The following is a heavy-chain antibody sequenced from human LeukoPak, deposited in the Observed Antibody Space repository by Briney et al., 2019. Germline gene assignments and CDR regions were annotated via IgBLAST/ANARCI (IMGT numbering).Heavy chain of an antibody. V-gene: IGHV1-2*02. CDR1: GYTRTDYY. J-gene: IGHJ4*02. Sequence: ASVKVSCKASGYTRTDYYMHWVRQPPGQGLEWMGWINPNSGGTNYAQKFQGRVTMTRDTAISTAYMELSRLRSDDTAGYYCAKGAHYYYSSEGFDYWGQGTLVSVSS. D-gene: IGHD3-10*01. CDR3: AKGAHYYYSSEGFDY. CDR2: INPNSGGT.